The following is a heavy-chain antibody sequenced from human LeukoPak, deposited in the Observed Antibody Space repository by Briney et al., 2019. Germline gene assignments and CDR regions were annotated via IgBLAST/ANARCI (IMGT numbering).Heavy chain of an antibody. V-gene: IGHV3-30*18. CDR2: ISYDGSNK. CDR1: GFTFSSYG. D-gene: IGHD5-18*01. Sequence: PGGSLSLSCAASGFTFSSYGMHWVRQAPGKGLGWVAVISYDGSNKYYADSVKGRFTISRDNSKNTLYLQMNSLRAEDTAVYYCAKEAKRGYSYGYGTDFDYWGQGTLVTVSS. CDR3: AKEAKRGYSYGYGTDFDY. J-gene: IGHJ4*02.